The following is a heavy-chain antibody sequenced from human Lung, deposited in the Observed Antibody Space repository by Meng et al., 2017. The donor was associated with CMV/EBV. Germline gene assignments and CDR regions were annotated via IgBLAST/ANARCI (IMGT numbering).Heavy chain of an antibody. CDR2: IDHSGST. Sequence: GSLRLXXTVYGGSLGDYFWTWIRQPPGKGLEWIGEIDHSGSTKYNPSLKSRATISDDASKNQLSLKLRSLTAADTAVYYCARMIMNNYDYHFAMDVWGQGTSVTVSS. D-gene: IGHD3-16*01. CDR3: ARMIMNNYDYHFAMDV. J-gene: IGHJ6*02. CDR1: GGSLGDYF. V-gene: IGHV4-34*01.